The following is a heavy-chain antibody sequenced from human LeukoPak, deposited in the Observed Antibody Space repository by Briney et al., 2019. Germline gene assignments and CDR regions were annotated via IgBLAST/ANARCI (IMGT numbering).Heavy chain of an antibody. CDR1: GGSFSGYY. D-gene: IGHD3-10*01. CDR2: INHSGST. CDR3: ARRPSNYYGSGRQFDY. V-gene: IGHV4-34*01. Sequence: SETLSLTCAVYGGSFSGYYWSWIRQPPGKGLEWIGEINHSGSTNYNPSLKSRVTISVDTSKNQSSLKLSSVTAADTAVYYCARRPSNYYGSGRQFDYWGQGTPVTVSS. J-gene: IGHJ4*02.